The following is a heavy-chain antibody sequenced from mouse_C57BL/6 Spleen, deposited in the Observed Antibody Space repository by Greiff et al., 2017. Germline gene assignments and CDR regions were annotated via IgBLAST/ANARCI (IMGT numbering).Heavy chain of an antibody. CDR1: GYTFTSYW. CDR3: ARSGGYYGSSPRGLFAY. J-gene: IGHJ3*01. CDR2: INPSNGGT. Sequence: QVHVKQPGTELVKPGASVKLSCKASGYTFTSYWMHWVKQRPGQGLEWIGNINPSNGGTNYNEKFKSKATLTVDKSSSTAYMQLSSLTSEDSAVYYCARSGGYYGSSPRGLFAYWGQGTLVTVSA. D-gene: IGHD1-1*01. V-gene: IGHV1-53*01.